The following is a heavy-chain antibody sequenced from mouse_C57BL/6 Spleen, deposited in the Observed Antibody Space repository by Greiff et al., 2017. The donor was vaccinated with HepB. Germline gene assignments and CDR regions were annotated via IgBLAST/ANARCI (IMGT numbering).Heavy chain of an antibody. CDR3: TRDLPGTFDY. J-gene: IGHJ2*01. V-gene: IGHV5-9-1*02. Sequence: EVQGVESGEGLVKPGGSLKLSCAASGFTFSSYAMSWVRQTPEKRLEWVAYISSGGDYIYYVDTVKGRFTISRDNARNTLYLQMSSLKSEDTAMYYCTRDLPGTFDYWGQGTTLTVSS. D-gene: IGHD4-1*01. CDR2: ISSGGDYI. CDR1: GFTFSSYA.